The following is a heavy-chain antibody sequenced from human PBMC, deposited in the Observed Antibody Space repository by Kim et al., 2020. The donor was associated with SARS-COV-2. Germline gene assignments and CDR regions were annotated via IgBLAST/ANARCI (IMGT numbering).Heavy chain of an antibody. CDR1: GGSFSGYY. D-gene: IGHD5-18*01. J-gene: IGHJ5*02. CDR3: ARGLGSSYGLRRYNWFDP. Sequence: SETLSLTCAVYGGSFSGYYWSWIRQPPGKGLEWIGEINHSGSTNYNPSLKSRVTISVDTSKNQFSLKLSSVTAADTAVYYCARGLGSSYGLRRYNWFDPWGQGTLVTVSS. CDR2: INHSGST. V-gene: IGHV4-34*01.